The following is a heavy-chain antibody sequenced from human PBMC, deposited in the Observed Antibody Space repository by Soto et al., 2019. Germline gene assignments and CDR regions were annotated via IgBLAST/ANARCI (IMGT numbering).Heavy chain of an antibody. D-gene: IGHD3-22*01. J-gene: IGHJ3*02. CDR3: ALNYYDSSGFPPDAFDI. CDR2: IYYSGST. CDR1: GGSISSGDYY. V-gene: IGHV4-30-4*01. Sequence: PSETLSLTCTVSGGSISSGDYYWSWIRQPPGKGLEWIGYIYYSGSTYYNPSLKSRVTISVDTSKNQFSLKLSSVTAADTAVYYCALNYYDSSGFPPDAFDIWGQGTMVTVSS.